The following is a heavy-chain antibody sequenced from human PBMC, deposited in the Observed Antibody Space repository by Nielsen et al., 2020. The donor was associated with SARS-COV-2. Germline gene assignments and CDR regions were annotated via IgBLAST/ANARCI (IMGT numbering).Heavy chain of an antibody. D-gene: IGHD3-3*01. J-gene: IGHJ4*02. V-gene: IGHV1-2*04. CDR2: INPNSGGT. CDR3: ARGDLLRFLEWSKGNDY. CDR1: GYTFTGYY. Sequence: ASVKVSCKASGYTFTGYYMHWVRQAPGQGLEWMGWINPNSGGTNYAQKFQGWVTMTRDTSISTAYMELSSLRSEDTAVYYCARGDLLRFLEWSKGNDYWGQGTLVTVSS.